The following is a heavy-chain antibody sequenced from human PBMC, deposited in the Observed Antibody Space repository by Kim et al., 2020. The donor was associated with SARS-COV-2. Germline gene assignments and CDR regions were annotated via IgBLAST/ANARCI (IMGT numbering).Heavy chain of an antibody. CDR3: AASGGNFRTEDAFTS. CDR1: GGTFSTYT. Sequence: SVKVSCKASGGTFSTYTITYLRQGPGQGLEWMGRIVPMFGVANYDQNLRARVAITADKSTGTVFMELSDLKFDDTAVYYCAASGGNFRTEDAFTSWGQGTKVTVS. CDR2: IVPMFGVA. J-gene: IGHJ3*01. D-gene: IGHD3-16*01. V-gene: IGHV1-69*02.